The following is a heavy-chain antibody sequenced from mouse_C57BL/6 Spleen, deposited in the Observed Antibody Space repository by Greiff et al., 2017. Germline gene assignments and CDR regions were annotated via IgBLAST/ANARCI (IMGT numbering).Heavy chain of an antibody. D-gene: IGHD1-1*01. CDR1: GFTFSDYY. CDR3: ARDRAFTTERYFDV. CDR2: INYDGSST. J-gene: IGHJ1*03. V-gene: IGHV5-16*01. Sequence: EVKVVESEGGLVQPGSSMKLSCTASGFTFSDYYMAWVRQVPEKGLEWVANINYDGSSTYYLDSLKSRFIISRDNAKNILYLQMSSLKSEDTATYYCARDRAFTTERYFDVWGTGTTVTVSS.